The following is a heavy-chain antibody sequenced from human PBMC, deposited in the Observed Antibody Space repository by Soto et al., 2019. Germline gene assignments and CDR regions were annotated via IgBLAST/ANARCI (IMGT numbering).Heavy chain of an antibody. J-gene: IGHJ6*02. V-gene: IGHV3-30*03. CDR3: ARSRDGYSFYFYYGMDG. D-gene: IGHD4-4*01. CDR1: GFIFTSYG. CDR2: ILRDGSAE. Sequence: PGGSLRLSCAASGFIFTSYGMHWVRQAPGKGLEWMALILRDGSAEYYADSVKGRFTISRDNSKNTLYLQMNSLTAEDTAVYYCARSRDGYSFYFYYGMDGWGQGTTVTVSS.